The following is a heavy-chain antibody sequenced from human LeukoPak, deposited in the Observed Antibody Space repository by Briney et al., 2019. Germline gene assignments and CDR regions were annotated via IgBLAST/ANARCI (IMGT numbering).Heavy chain of an antibody. D-gene: IGHD1/OR15-1a*01. CDR3: ARKNSAFFDY. Sequence: GGSLRLSCAASGFTFSSYGMHWVRQAPGMGLEWVAVIWFDGSNKYYADSVKGRFTISRDNSKNTLYLQMNSLRAEGTAVYYCARKNSAFFDYWGQGTLVTVSS. CDR1: GFTFSSYG. V-gene: IGHV3-33*01. CDR2: IWFDGSNK. J-gene: IGHJ4*02.